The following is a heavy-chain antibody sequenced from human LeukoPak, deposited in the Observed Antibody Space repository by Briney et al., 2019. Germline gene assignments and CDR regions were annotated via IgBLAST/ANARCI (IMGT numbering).Heavy chain of an antibody. V-gene: IGHV3-9*01. Sequence: PGGSLRLSWAASGFTFDDYAMHWVRQAPGKVLEWVSGISWNSGSIGYADSVKGLFTISRDNAKNALYLQMNSLRAEDTALYSCAKAGDSGSYSTYFDYWGQGSLVTVSS. J-gene: IGHJ4*02. CDR3: AKAGDSGSYSTYFDY. CDR1: GFTFDDYA. D-gene: IGHD1-26*01. CDR2: ISWNSGSI.